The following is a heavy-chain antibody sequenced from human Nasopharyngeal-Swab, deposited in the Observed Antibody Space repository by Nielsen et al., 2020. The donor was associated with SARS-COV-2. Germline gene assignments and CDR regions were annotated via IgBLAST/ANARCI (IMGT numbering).Heavy chain of an antibody. V-gene: IGHV3-21*06. CDR2: ISSSKSCI. J-gene: IGHJ2*01. CDR1: GFSFSSYS. D-gene: IGHD3-10*01. CDR3: ARDLSGSSGWYWHFDL. Sequence: GGSLRLSCAASGFSFSSYSMNWVRQAPGKGPEWVSFISSSKSCIYYADSVKGRFTISRDNAKNTLYLQMNSLRDEDTAVYYCARDLSGSSGWYWHFDLWGRGTLVTVSS.